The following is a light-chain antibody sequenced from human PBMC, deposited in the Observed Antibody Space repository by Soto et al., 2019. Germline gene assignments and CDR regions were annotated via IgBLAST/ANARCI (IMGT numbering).Light chain of an antibody. CDR2: EVS. J-gene: IGLJ2*01. Sequence: QSALTQPPSASGSPGPSVTISCTGMSSDVGGYNYVSWYQQHPGKAPKLMIYEVSKRPSGVPDRFSGSKSGNTASLTVSGLQAEDEADYYCSSYAGANSVVFGGGTKVTVL. CDR3: SSYAGANSVV. CDR1: SSDVGGYNY. V-gene: IGLV2-8*01.